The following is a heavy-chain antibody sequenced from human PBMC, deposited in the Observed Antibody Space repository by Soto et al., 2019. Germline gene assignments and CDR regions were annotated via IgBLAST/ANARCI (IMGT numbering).Heavy chain of an antibody. J-gene: IGHJ4*02. CDR3: AREVAAGFFDY. V-gene: IGHV4-31*03. CDR1: GGSISSGVYY. CDR2: IYYSGST. Sequence: PSETLSLTCTVSGGSISSGVYYWIWIRQHPGKGLEWIGYIYYSGSTYYNPSLKSRVTISVDTSKNQFSLKLSSVTAADTAVYYCAREVAAGFFDYWGQGTLVTVSS. D-gene: IGHD6-13*01.